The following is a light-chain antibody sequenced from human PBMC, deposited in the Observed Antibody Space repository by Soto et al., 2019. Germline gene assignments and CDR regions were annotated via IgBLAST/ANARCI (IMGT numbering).Light chain of an antibody. CDR2: GAS. J-gene: IGKJ2*01. Sequence: EIVLTQSPGTLSLSPGERATLSCRASQSVDSSYLAWYQQKPGQAPRLIILGASSRATGIPDRFSGSGYGRDFTLTLSRLEPEDFAGYYCQQYGSSPRTFGQGTKLEIK. CDR3: QQYGSSPRT. V-gene: IGKV3-20*01. CDR1: QSVDSSY.